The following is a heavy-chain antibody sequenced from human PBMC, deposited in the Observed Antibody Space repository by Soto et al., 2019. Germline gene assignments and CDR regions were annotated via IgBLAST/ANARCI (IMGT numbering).Heavy chain of an antibody. V-gene: IGHV1-8*02. CDR3: AKDLGYAITAMVDY. D-gene: IGHD5-18*01. CDR1: GYTFTSYD. Sequence: ASVKVSCKTSGYTFTSYDITWVRQATGQGLEWMGWMNPNSGDTAYAQKLQGRVTMIRNTSISTAYMELSSLRSEDTAVYYCAKDLGYAITAMVDYWGQGTLVTVSS. J-gene: IGHJ4*02. CDR2: MNPNSGDT.